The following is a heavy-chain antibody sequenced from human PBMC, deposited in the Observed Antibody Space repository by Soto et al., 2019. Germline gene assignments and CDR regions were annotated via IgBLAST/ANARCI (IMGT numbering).Heavy chain of an antibody. CDR3: ASEMATDGMDV. CDR2: INSDGSST. J-gene: IGHJ6*02. CDR1: GLTFISYW. Sequence: PGGSLRLSCAASGLTFISYWMHWVRQAPGKGLVWVSRINSDGSSTSYADSVKGRFTISRDNAKNTLYLQMNSLRAEDTAVYYCASEMATDGMDVWGQGTTVTVPS. V-gene: IGHV3-74*01.